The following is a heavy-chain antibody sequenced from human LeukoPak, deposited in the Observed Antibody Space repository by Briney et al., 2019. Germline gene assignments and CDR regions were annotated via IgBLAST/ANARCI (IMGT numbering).Heavy chain of an antibody. J-gene: IGHJ4*02. Sequence: GGSLRLSCAASGLSFNTYSMNWVRQAPGKGLECVSSIGSSSIYIDYADSVKGRFTISRDNAKNLLFLQMNSLRAEDTAVYYCARSLNYYDSSGYRPYHFDYWGQGTLVTVSS. CDR3: ARSLNYYDSSGYRPYHFDY. V-gene: IGHV3-21*06. CDR1: GLSFNTYS. CDR2: IGSSSIYI. D-gene: IGHD3-22*01.